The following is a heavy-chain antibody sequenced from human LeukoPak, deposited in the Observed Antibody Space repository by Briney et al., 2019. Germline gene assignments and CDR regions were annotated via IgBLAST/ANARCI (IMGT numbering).Heavy chain of an antibody. CDR2: ICYSGST. D-gene: IGHD5-12*01. CDR3: ARAVVGYRPYYYYYMDV. V-gene: IGHV4-59*01. J-gene: IGHJ6*03. Sequence: SETLSLTCTVSGGSISSYYWSWIRQPPGKGLEWIGYICYSGSTNYNPSLKSRVTISVDTSKNQFSLKLSSVTAADTAVYYCARAVVGYRPYYYYYMDVWGKGTTVTVSS. CDR1: GGSISSYY.